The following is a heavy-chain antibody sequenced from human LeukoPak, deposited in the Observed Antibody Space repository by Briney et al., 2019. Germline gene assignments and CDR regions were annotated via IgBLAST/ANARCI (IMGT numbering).Heavy chain of an antibody. CDR2: INHSGST. CDR1: GGSFSGYY. Sequence: PSETLSLTCAVYGGSFSGYYWSWIRQPPGKGLEWIGEINHSGSTNYNPSLQSRVTISVDTSKNQFSLKLTSVTAADTAVYYCARLYDSSGYGGWFDSWGQGTLVTVSS. CDR3: ARLYDSSGYGGWFDS. J-gene: IGHJ5*01. V-gene: IGHV4-34*01. D-gene: IGHD3-22*01.